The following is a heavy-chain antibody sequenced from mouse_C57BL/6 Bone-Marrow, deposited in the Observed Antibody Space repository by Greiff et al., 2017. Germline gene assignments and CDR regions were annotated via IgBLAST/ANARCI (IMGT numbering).Heavy chain of an antibody. J-gene: IGHJ3*01. Sequence: VQLQQSGAELVRPGASVKLSCTASGFNIKDYYMHWVKQRPEQGLEWIGWIDPENGDTEYASEFQGKATITADTSSTPASLQLGSLTSEGTAVYCCTTGRDGAPRGQGTLVSVSA. V-gene: IGHV14-4*01. D-gene: IGHD3-3*01. CDR2: IDPENGDT. CDR3: TTGRDGAP. CDR1: GFNIKDYY.